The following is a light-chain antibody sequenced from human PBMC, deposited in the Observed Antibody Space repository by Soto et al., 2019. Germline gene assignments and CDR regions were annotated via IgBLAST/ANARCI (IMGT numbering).Light chain of an antibody. CDR3: QHYNNWLGT. V-gene: IGKV3-15*01. Sequence: EIVLTQSPSTLSLSPGLRSTLACRASQSVSSFLAWYQQKPGQAPRLLIYGASTRATGIPARFSGSGYGTEFKLTISSLQSEDFAFYYCQHYNNWLGTFGQGTRLEIK. J-gene: IGKJ5*01. CDR2: GAS. CDR1: QSVSSF.